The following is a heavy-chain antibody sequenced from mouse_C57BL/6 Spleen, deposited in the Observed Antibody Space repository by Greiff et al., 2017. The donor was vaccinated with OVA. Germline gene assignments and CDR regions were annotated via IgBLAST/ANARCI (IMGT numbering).Heavy chain of an antibody. J-gene: IGHJ2*01. CDR2: IYPGSGST. CDR3: ARENGQLRLLDY. Sequence: VQLQQPGAELVKPGASVKMSCKASGYTFTSYWITWVKQRPGQGLEWIGDIYPGSGSTNYNEKFKSKATLTVDTSSSTAYMQLSSLTSEDSAVYYCARENGQLRLLDYWGQGTTLTVSS. CDR1: GYTFTSYW. V-gene: IGHV1-55*01. D-gene: IGHD3-2*02.